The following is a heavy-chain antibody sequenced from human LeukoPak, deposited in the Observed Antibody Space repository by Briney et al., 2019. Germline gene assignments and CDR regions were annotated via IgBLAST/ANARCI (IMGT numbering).Heavy chain of an antibody. CDR2: MNPNSGSI. V-gene: IGHV1-8*01. CDR3: ARGMGYYYGMDV. CDR1: GYTFTSYD. D-gene: IGHD3-16*01. J-gene: IGHJ6*02. Sequence: GASVKVSCKASGYTFTSYDINWVRQGTGQGLEWMGWMNPNSGSIQSAQKFLDRVTMTRDTSINTAYMELSSLGFEDTAVYYCARGMGYYYGMDVWGQGTTVTVSS.